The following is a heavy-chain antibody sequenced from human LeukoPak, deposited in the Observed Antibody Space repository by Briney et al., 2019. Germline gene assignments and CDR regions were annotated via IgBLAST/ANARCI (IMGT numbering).Heavy chain of an antibody. D-gene: IGHD3-22*01. CDR3: ARLPYYYDSSGYRDAYDAFDI. CDR2: IYSGGST. V-gene: IGHV3-53*01. CDR1: GFTVSSNY. Sequence: GGSLRLSCAASGFTVSSNYMSWVRQAPGKGLEWVSVIYSGGSTYYADSVKGRFSISRDNSKNTLYLQMNSLRAEDTAVYYCARLPYYYDSSGYRDAYDAFDIWGQGTMVTVSS. J-gene: IGHJ3*02.